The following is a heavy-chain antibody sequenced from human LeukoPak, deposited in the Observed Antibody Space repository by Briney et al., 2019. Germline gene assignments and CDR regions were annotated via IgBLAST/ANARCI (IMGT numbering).Heavy chain of an antibody. D-gene: IGHD4-17*01. CDR2: ISYSGST. Sequence: SETLSLTCTVSGDSVSNYYWTWIRQPPGRGLEWIGYISYSGSTNFNPSLKSRVTMSIDTSKNQFSLKLSSVTAADTAVYHCARGPDYGDHQRPDYYYFGMDVWGKGTTVTVSS. CDR3: ARGPDYGDHQRPDYYYFGMDV. CDR1: GDSVSNYY. J-gene: IGHJ6*04. V-gene: IGHV4-59*02.